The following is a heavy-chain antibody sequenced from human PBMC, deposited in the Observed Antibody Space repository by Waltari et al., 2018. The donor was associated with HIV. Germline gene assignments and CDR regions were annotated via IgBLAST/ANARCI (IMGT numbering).Heavy chain of an antibody. CDR3: AAARPGALFGDS. V-gene: IGHV1-8*02. J-gene: IGHJ5*02. CDR1: GDIFNSNV. D-gene: IGHD3-16*01. Sequence: QVHLLQSGAEVIKPGASVKVSCKAPGDIFNSNVINWVRQVPGQGLEWMGWMGPASGKTGYAQPCEGRVTMTRNIFTNTVFLELRSLRPHDTGIYYCAAARPGALFGDSWGQGTLVNVSS. CDR2: MGPASGKT.